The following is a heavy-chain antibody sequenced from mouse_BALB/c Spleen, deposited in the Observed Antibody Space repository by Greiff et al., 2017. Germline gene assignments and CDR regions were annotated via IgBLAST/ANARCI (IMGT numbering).Heavy chain of an antibody. J-gene: IGHJ4*01. CDR1: GYSFTSYY. V-gene: IGHV1S135*01. D-gene: IGHD2-10*02. Sequence: VQLQQSGPELVKPGASVKISCKASGYSFTSYYMHWVKQSHGKSLEWIGYINPFNGGTSYNQKFKGKATWTVDKSSSTAYMHLSSLTSEDSAVYYCARFQYGNYVYAMDYWGQGTSVTVSA. CDR2: INPFNGGT. CDR3: ARFQYGNYVYAMDY.